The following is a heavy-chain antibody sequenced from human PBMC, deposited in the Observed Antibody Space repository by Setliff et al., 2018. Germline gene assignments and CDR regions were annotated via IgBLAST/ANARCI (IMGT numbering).Heavy chain of an antibody. CDR1: DVSISGYY. V-gene: IGHV4-59*08. D-gene: IGHD2-21*02. Sequence: SETLSLTCTVSDVSISGYYWSWIRQPPGKGLEWVGHIYYTGSTSYNASVKSRLSISLDTSKRQFSLRLTSVTAADTAVYYCARTARVPDSWGQGTLVTVSS. CDR3: ARTARVPDS. CDR2: IYYTGST. J-gene: IGHJ4*02.